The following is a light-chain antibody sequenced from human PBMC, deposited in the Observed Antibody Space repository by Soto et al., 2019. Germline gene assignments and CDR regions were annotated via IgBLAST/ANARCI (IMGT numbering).Light chain of an antibody. J-gene: IGLJ2*01. V-gene: IGLV1-47*01. Sequence: QAVVTQPPSASGTPGQRVTISCSGSSSNIGSNYVYWYQQLPRTAPKLLLYRDNQRPSGVPDRFSDSKSGTSASLAISGLRSDDEADYYCAAWDDTLSGVVFGGGTKLTV. CDR2: RDN. CDR1: SSNIGSNY. CDR3: AAWDDTLSGVV.